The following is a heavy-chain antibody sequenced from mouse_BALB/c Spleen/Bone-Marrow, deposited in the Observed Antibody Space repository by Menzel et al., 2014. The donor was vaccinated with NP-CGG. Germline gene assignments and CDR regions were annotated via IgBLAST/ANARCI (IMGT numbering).Heavy chain of an antibody. D-gene: IGHD2-1*01. CDR1: GYTFTSSW. Sequence: VQLQQSGSVLVRPGASVKLSCKASGYTFTSSWMHWAKQRPGQGLEWIGEIHPNSGNTNYNEKFKGKAILTVDTSSSTAYVDLSSLTSEDSAVYYCAREKIYGNYLWYFDVWGAGTTVTVSS. J-gene: IGHJ1*01. CDR2: IHPNSGNT. CDR3: AREKIYGNYLWYFDV. V-gene: IGHV1S130*01.